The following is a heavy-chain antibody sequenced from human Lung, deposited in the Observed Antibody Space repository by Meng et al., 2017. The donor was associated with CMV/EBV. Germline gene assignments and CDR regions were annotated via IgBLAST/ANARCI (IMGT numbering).Heavy chain of an antibody. D-gene: IGHD3-22*01. CDR2: INAGNGNT. Sequence: HVQLVQSGAEVKKPGASVKVSCKASGYTLTSYAMHWVRQAPGQRLEWMGWINAGNGNTKYSQRFQGRVTITRDTSASTAYMELSSLRSEDTTVYYCARAGYDSSGYYPQPFDYWGQGTLVTVSS. V-gene: IGHV1-3*01. J-gene: IGHJ4*02. CDR1: GYTLTSYA. CDR3: ARAGYDSSGYYPQPFDY.